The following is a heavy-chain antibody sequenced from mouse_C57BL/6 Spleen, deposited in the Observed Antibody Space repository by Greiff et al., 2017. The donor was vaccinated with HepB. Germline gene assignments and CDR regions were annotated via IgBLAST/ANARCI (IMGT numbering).Heavy chain of an antibody. J-gene: IGHJ2*01. V-gene: IGHV5-17*01. Sequence: VQLKESGGGLVKPGGSLKLSCAASGFTFSDYGMHWVRQAPEKGLEWVAYISSGSSTIYYADTVKGRFTISRDNAKNTLFLQMTSLRSEDTGMYYCARDGNFDYWGQGTTLTVSS. CDR3: ARDGNFDY. CDR1: GFTFSDYG. CDR2: ISSGSSTI.